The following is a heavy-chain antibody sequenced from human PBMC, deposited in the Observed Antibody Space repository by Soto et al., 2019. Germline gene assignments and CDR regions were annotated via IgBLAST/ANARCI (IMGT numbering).Heavy chain of an antibody. Sequence: QVQLVESGGGVVQPGRSLRLSCAASGFTFSSYGMHWVRQAPGKGLEWVAVISYDGSNKYYADSVKGRLTISRDNSKNTVYLQMNCLRGEGTAVDYCAKDDCRGCGWLRVGDASDIWGQGTMVTVSS. D-gene: IGHD5-12*01. CDR1: GFTFSSYG. CDR3: AKDDCRGCGWLRVGDASDI. CDR2: ISYDGSNK. V-gene: IGHV3-30*18. J-gene: IGHJ3*02.